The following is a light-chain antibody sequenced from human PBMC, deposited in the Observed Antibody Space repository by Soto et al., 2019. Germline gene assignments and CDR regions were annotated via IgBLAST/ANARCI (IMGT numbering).Light chain of an antibody. Sequence: DIQMTQSPSSLSASVGDRVTITCRASQSIKNYLNWYQQKPGKAPKLLIYAASSLQSGVPSRFSGSGSGTAFTLTISSLQPEDFATYYCQQSYTTPITFGQGTKVEIK. CDR2: AAS. CDR1: QSIKNY. J-gene: IGKJ1*01. CDR3: QQSYTTPIT. V-gene: IGKV1-39*01.